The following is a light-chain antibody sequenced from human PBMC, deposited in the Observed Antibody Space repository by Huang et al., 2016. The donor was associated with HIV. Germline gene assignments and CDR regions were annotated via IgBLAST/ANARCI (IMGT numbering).Light chain of an antibody. CDR3: LQSYSMFRT. CDR2: TAS. Sequence: EIQMTQSPYSLSASVGDTVTITCRASQNIDIYLNWYQQRPGKAPKLLIYTASSLQTGVPSRFSGSGSGTDFTLTIDSLQPEDFATYYCLQSYSMFRTFGQGTKLDFK. V-gene: IGKV1-39*01. J-gene: IGKJ2*01. CDR1: QNIDIY.